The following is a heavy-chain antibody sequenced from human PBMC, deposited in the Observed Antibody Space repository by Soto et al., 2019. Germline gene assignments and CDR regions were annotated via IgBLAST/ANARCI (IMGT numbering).Heavy chain of an antibody. V-gene: IGHV4-34*01. D-gene: IGHD2-2*01. CDR3: AGPPAAIGSNPRFYYYYMDV. J-gene: IGHJ6*03. CDR1: GGSFSGYY. CDR2: INYSGST. Sequence: PSETLSLTCAVYGGSFSGYYWSWIRQPPGKGLEWIGEINYSGSTNYNPSLKSRVTISVDTSKNQFSLKLSSVTAADTAVYYCAGPPAAIGSNPRFYYYYMDVWGKGTTLTVSS.